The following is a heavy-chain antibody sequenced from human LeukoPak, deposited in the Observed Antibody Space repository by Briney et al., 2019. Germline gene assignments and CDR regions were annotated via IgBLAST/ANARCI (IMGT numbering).Heavy chain of an antibody. CDR2: ISGSGGST. CDR3: AKHAGYSSANSWFDP. D-gene: IGHD6-19*01. Sequence: GGSLRLSCAASGFTFSSYGMSWVRQAPGKGLEWVSGISGSGGSTYYVDSVKGRFTISRDNSKNTLFLQMNSLRAEDTAVYYCAKHAGYSSANSWFDPWGQGTLSPSPQ. J-gene: IGHJ5*02. CDR1: GFTFSSYG. V-gene: IGHV3-23*01.